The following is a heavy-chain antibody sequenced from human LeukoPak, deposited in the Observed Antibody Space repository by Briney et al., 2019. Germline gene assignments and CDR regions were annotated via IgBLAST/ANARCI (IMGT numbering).Heavy chain of an antibody. CDR3: ARETQGSSGWEGPDY. Sequence: ASVTVSCKASGYTFTSYHMHWVRQAPGQGLEWMGIINPSGGSTSYAQKFQGRVTMTRDTSTSTVYMELSSLRSEDTAVYYCARETQGSSGWEGPDYWGQGTLVTVSS. V-gene: IGHV1-46*01. CDR2: INPSGGST. D-gene: IGHD6-19*01. J-gene: IGHJ4*02. CDR1: GYTFTSYH.